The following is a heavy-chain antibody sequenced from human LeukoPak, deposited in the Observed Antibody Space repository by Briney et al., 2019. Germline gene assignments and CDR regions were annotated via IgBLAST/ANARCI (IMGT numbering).Heavy chain of an antibody. Sequence: ASVKVSCKASGYTFTSYGISWVRQAPGQGLEWMGWISAYNGNTNYAQKLQGRVTMTTDTSTSTAYMELRSLRSDDTAVYYCARDRSLLWFGEYVRDFDYWGQGTLVTVSS. CDR2: ISAYNGNT. D-gene: IGHD3-10*01. V-gene: IGHV1-18*01. J-gene: IGHJ4*02. CDR1: GYTFTSYG. CDR3: ARDRSLLWFGEYVRDFDY.